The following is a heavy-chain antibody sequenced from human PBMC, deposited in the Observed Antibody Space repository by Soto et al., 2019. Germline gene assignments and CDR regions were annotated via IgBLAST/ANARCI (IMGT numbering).Heavy chain of an antibody. J-gene: IGHJ6*02. V-gene: IGHV1-69*01. D-gene: IGHD2-15*01. CDR3: ARDCSGGSCYLYYYYGRDV. Sequence: QVQLVQSGAEVKKPGSSVKVSCKASGGTFSSYAISWVRQAPGQVLEWMGGIIPIFGTANYAQKFQGRVTITADEATSKAYMELSSLRSEYTAVYYCARDCSGGSCYLYYYYGRDVWGQGTTVTVSS. CDR2: IIPIFGTA. CDR1: GGTFSSYA.